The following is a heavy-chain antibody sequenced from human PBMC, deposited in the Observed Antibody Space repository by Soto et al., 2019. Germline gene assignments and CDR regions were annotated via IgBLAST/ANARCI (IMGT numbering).Heavy chain of an antibody. CDR2: IYYSGST. J-gene: IGHJ2*01. Sequence: QVQLQESGPGLVKPSETLSLTCTVSGGSISSYYWSWIRQPPGKGLEWIGYIYYSGSTNYNPSLKRPVPIPVDTSKNQFSLKLSSVTAADTAVYYCARHGYYVPYWYFDLWGRGTLVTVSS. V-gene: IGHV4-59*08. D-gene: IGHD3-10*02. CDR1: GGSISSYY. CDR3: ARHGYYVPYWYFDL.